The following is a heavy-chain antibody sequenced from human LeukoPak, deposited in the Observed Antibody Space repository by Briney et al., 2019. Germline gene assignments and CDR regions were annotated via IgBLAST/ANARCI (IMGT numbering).Heavy chain of an antibody. CDR1: GGTFSSYA. J-gene: IGHJ3*02. Sequence: SVKVSCKASGGTFSSYAISWVRQAPGQGLEWMGGIIPIFGTANYAQKFQGRVTITADESTSTAYMELSSLRSEDTAVYYCARGPHSQTTVTTGAFDIWGQGTMVTVSS. CDR2: IIPIFGTA. D-gene: IGHD4-17*01. CDR3: ARGPHSQTTVTTGAFDI. V-gene: IGHV1-69*13.